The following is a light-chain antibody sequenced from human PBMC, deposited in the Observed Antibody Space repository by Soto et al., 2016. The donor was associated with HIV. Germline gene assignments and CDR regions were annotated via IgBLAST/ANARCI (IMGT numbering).Light chain of an antibody. J-gene: IGKJ2*01. V-gene: IGKV1-5*03. CDR1: QSLSRW. Sequence: DIQMTQSPSTLSASVGDRVTITCRASQSLSRWLAWYQQKPGKAPKLLIYQASSLEGGVPSRFSGSGSGTEFTLTISSLQPDDFATYYCQQYNSYSPAFGQGTKLEIK. CDR2: QAS. CDR3: QQYNSYSPA.